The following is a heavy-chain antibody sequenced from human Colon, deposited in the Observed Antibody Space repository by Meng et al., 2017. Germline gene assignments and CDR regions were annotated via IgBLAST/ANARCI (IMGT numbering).Heavy chain of an antibody. Sequence: GESLKISCAASGFTFSSYAISWVRQAPGKGLEWVSAISGSGGSTYYADSVKGRFTISRDNSKNTLYLQMNSLRAEDTAVYYCAKSPYYYDSSGYFVHWGQGTLVTVSS. CDR1: GFTFSSYA. CDR3: AKSPYYYDSSGYFVH. J-gene: IGHJ5*02. D-gene: IGHD3-22*01. CDR2: ISGSGGST. V-gene: IGHV3-23*01.